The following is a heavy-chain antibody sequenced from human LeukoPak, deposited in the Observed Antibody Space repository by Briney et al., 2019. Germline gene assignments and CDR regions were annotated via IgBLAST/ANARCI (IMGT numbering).Heavy chain of an antibody. D-gene: IGHD6-13*01. CDR3: ARGVAAAGTNWYFDL. Sequence: SETLSLTCTVSGGSISSTSYYWGWIRQPPGKGLEWIGSIHYSGSTYYNPSLKSRVAISVDTSKNQFSLKLSSVTAADTAVYYCARGVAAAGTNWYFDLWGRGTLVTVSS. J-gene: IGHJ2*01. V-gene: IGHV4-39*07. CDR2: IHYSGST. CDR1: GGSISSTSYY.